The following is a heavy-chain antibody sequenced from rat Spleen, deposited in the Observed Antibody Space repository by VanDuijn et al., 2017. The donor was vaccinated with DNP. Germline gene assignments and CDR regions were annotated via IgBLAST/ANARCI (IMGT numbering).Heavy chain of an antibody. CDR1: GFTFNNHW. CDR2: ISTGGGNT. CDR3: TRGGPYSSYTPHVMDA. J-gene: IGHJ4*01. V-gene: IGHV5S13*01. Sequence: EVQLVESGGGLVQPGRSLTLSCVASGFTFNNHWMTWVRQAPTKGLEWVASISTGGGNTYYRDSVKGRFSISRDNAKNTQYLQMDSLRSDDTATYYCTRGGPYSSYTPHVMDAWSQGASVTVSS. D-gene: IGHD1-2*01.